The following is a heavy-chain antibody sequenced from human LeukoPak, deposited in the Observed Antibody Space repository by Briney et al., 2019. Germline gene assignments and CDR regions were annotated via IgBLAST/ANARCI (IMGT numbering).Heavy chain of an antibody. Sequence: ASVKVSCTASGGTFSSYAISWVRQAPGQGLEWMGGIIPIFGTANYAQKFQGRVTITADESTSTAYMELSSLRSEDTAVYCCARVGVGQGYFDYWGQGTLVTVSS. CDR3: ARVGVGQGYFDY. V-gene: IGHV1-69*01. J-gene: IGHJ4*02. D-gene: IGHD1-26*01. CDR1: GGTFSSYA. CDR2: IIPIFGTA.